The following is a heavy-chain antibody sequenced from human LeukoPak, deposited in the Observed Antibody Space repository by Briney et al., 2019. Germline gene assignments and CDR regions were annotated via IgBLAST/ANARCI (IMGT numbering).Heavy chain of an antibody. D-gene: IGHD5/OR15-5a*01. J-gene: IGHJ4*02. Sequence: SETLSLTCTVSGGSISSGGHYRSWIRQHPAKGLEWIGYIYYSGSAYYNPSLESRVTISIDTSKNQFSLKLTSVTAADTAVYFCARGTLRLFDYWGQGTLVTVSS. CDR3: ARGTLRLFDY. CDR1: GGSISSGGHY. V-gene: IGHV4-31*03. CDR2: IYYSGSA.